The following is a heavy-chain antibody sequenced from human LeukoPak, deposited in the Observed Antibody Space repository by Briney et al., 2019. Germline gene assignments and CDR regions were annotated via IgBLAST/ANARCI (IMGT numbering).Heavy chain of an antibody. CDR3: ARHAGYCTGGRCYSSYYFDY. Sequence: GESLKISCQASGYTFTNYWIGWVRHTPGKGLEWMGIIHPGDSDTRYRTSFQGQVTMSVDESTSTAYLHWTSLKASDTAIYYCARHAGYCTGGRCYSSYYFDYWGQGTLVTVSS. CDR2: IHPGDSDT. D-gene: IGHD2-15*01. V-gene: IGHV5-51*01. CDR1: GYTFTNYW. J-gene: IGHJ4*02.